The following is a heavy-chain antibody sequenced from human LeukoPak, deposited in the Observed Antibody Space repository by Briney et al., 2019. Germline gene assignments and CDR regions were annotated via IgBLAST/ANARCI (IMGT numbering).Heavy chain of an antibody. J-gene: IGHJ4*02. V-gene: IGHV5-51*01. Sequence: GESLKISCKGSAYSFTSYWIGCVRQKPGKGLEWMGIIYPGDSDTRYNPSFQGQVTISADKSISTAYLQWSSLKASDTAMYYCARLPDGDYVDYWGQGTLVTVSS. D-gene: IGHD4-17*01. CDR3: ARLPDGDYVDY. CDR1: AYSFTSYW. CDR2: IYPGDSDT.